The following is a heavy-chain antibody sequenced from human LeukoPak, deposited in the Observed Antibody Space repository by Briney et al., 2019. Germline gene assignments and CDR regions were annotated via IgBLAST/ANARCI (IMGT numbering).Heavy chain of an antibody. J-gene: IGHJ5*02. Sequence: ASVRVSCKASRYAFTDYYMHWVRQAPGQGLEWMGWINPNSGGTNYAQKFQGRVTMTRDTSISTAYMELSRLRSDDTAVYYCARGGWSLGYCSSSSCLDWFDPWGQGTLVTVSS. CDR2: INPNSGGT. CDR3: ARGGWSLGYCSSSSCLDWFDP. D-gene: IGHD2-2*01. CDR1: RYAFTDYY. V-gene: IGHV1-2*02.